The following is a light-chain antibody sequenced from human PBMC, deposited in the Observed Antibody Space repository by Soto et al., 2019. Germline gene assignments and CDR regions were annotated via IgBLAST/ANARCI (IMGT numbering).Light chain of an antibody. CDR2: KVS. CDR1: QSLVYSDGNTY. CDR3: MQGAHWPLT. V-gene: IGKV2-30*01. Sequence: DVVMTQSPLSLPVTLGQPASISCESTQSLVYSDGNTYLSWFQERPGQSPRRLIYKVSNRDSGVPDRFSVSGSGTDFTLKISRVEAEDVGVYYCMQGAHWPLTFGGGTRVEIK. J-gene: IGKJ4*01.